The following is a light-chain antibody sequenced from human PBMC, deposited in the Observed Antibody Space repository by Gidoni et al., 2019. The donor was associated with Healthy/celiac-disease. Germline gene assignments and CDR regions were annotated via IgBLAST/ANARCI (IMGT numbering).Light chain of an antibody. CDR2: AAS. J-gene: IGKJ4*01. V-gene: IGKV1-39*01. CDR3: QQRYSTPLT. Sequence: IQMTQSPSSLSASVGDRVTITCLASQSISSYLNWYQQKPGKAPKLLIYAASSLQSGVPSRFSGSGSGTDFTLTISSLQPEDFETYYCQQRYSTPLTFXGXTKVEIK. CDR1: QSISSY.